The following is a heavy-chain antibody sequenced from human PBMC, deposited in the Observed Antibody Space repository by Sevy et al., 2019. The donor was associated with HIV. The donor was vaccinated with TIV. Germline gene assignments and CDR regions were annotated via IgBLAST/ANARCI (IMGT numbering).Heavy chain of an antibody. CDR3: ARVGIGLTGGGFGAFDI. D-gene: IGHD7-27*01. J-gene: IGHJ3*02. CDR1: GFTFSGYY. CDR2: ISGSGPTI. V-gene: IGHV3-11*01. Sequence: GGSLRLSCVASGFTFSGYYMSWIRQAPGKGLEWVSYISGSGPTINYADSVKGRFTISRDNAKKSLYLQMKTLRAEDTAVYYCARVGIGLTGGGFGAFDIWGQGTKVTVSS.